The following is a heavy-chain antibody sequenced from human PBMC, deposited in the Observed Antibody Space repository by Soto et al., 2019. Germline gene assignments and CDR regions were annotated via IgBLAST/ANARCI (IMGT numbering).Heavy chain of an antibody. D-gene: IGHD2-21*01. CDR1: GFTFSDYY. J-gene: IGHJ1*01. CDR3: ARDYCGGDCYSEYFQH. V-gene: IGHV3-11*01. Sequence: PGGSLRLSCAASGFTFSDYYMSWIRQAPGKGLEWVSYISSSGSTIYYADSVKGRFTISRDNAKNSLYLQMNSLRAEDTAVYYCARDYCGGDCYSEYFQHWGQGTLVTVSS. CDR2: ISSSGSTI.